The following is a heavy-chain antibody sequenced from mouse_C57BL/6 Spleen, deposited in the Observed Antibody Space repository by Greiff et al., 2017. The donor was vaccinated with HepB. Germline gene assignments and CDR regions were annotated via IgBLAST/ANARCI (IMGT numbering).Heavy chain of an antibody. CDR3: ANSYGSSPCAY. CDR1: GFTFSDYG. V-gene: IGHV5-17*01. D-gene: IGHD1-1*01. Sequence: EVKLMESGGGLVKPGGSLKLSCAASGFTFSDYGMHWVRQAPEKGLEWVAYISSCISTIYYADTVKGRFTLSRDNAKNTVFLQMTSLRSEDTAMYYVANSYGSSPCAYWGQGTLVTVSA. J-gene: IGHJ3*01. CDR2: ISSCISTI.